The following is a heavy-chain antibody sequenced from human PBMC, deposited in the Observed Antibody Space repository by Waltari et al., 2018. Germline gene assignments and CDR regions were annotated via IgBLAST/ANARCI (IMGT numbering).Heavy chain of an antibody. J-gene: IGHJ4*02. CDR2: VSPDDGAT. Sequence: QVHLVQSGAEVREPGASVKVSCKASGNIFTDSYIPWVRQAPGQGLEWVGWVSPDDGATHFAEKFQGRVTLTRDTSTTTVYMDLNSLRSDDTATYYCASPRRGSGRYYDYWGQGSLVTVSS. V-gene: IGHV1-2*02. D-gene: IGHD3-10*01. CDR1: GNIFTDSY. CDR3: ASPRRGSGRYYDY.